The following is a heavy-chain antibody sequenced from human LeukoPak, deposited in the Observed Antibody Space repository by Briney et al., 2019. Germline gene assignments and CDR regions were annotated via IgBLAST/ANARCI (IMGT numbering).Heavy chain of an antibody. CDR1: GYTFTGYH. D-gene: IGHD2-2*01. V-gene: IGHV1-2*02. CDR3: ARGPAAKKYYFDY. Sequence: GASVKVSCKASGYTFTGYHMHWVRQAPGQGLEWMGWINPNSGGTNYAQKFQGRVTMTRDASISTAYMELSRLRSDDTAVYYCARGPAAKKYYFDYWGQGTLVTVSS. J-gene: IGHJ4*02. CDR2: INPNSGGT.